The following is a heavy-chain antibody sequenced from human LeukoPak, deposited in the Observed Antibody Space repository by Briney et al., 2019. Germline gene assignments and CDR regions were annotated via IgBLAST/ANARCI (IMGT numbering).Heavy chain of an antibody. CDR1: GFTFSSYW. Sequence: GGSLRLSCAASGFTFSSYWMTWVRQAPGKGLEWVANMKRDGSEIYYVDSVKGRFTISRDNAKNSLDLQMNSLRVEDTALYYCARVAGGNYLDAFDIWGQGTMVTVSS. V-gene: IGHV3-7*01. CDR3: ARVAGGNYLDAFDI. D-gene: IGHD1-26*01. CDR2: MKRDGSEI. J-gene: IGHJ3*02.